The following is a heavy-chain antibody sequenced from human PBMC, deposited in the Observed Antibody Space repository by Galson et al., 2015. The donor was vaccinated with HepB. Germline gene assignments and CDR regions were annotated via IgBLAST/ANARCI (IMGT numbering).Heavy chain of an antibody. D-gene: IGHD2-21*02. CDR3: ARDQLLVVVTAPGY. Sequence: SLRLSCAASGFTFSSYAMHWVRQAPGKGLEWVAVISYDGSNKYYADSVKGRFTISRDNSKNTLYLQMNSLRAEDTAVYYCARDQLLVVVTAPGYWGQGTLVTVSS. CDR2: ISYDGSNK. V-gene: IGHV3-30-3*01. J-gene: IGHJ4*02. CDR1: GFTFSSYA.